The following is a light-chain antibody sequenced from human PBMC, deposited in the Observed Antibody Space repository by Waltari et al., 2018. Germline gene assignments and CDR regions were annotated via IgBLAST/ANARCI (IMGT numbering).Light chain of an antibody. V-gene: IGLV2-23*02. J-gene: IGLJ2*01. Sequence: QSALIQPASLSGSPGQSITLSCTGINGDVGSLGLVSWYQQHPGKAPKLILYDVTKRPSGVSDRFSGSRSGDTASLTISTLQAEDEADYYCCSYANYVTFFGGGTKLTVL. CDR1: NGDVGSLGL. CDR2: DVT. CDR3: CSYANYVTF.